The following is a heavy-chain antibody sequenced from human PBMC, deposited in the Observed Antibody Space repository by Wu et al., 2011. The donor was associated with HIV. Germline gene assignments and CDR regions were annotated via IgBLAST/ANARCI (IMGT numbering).Heavy chain of an antibody. CDR3: ARGYKWDLPAYNWFDP. CDR1: GYTFTSYD. D-gene: IGHD1-26*01. Sequence: QVQLVQSGAEVKKPGASVKVSCKASGYTFTSYDINWVRQATGQGLEWMGWMNPNSGNTGYAQKLQGRVTITRNTSISTAYMELSSLRSEDTAVYYCARGYKWDLPAYNWFDPWGQGTLVTVSS. CDR2: MNPNSGNT. J-gene: IGHJ5*02. V-gene: IGHV1-8*03.